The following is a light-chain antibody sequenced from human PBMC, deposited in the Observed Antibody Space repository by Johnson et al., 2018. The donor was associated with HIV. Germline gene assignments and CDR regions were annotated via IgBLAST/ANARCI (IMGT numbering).Light chain of an antibody. V-gene: IGLV1-51*02. CDR2: EDN. J-gene: IGLJ1*01. CDR3: GTWDGSLRGV. CDR1: SSNIGNNY. Sequence: QSVLTQPPSVSAAPGQKVTISCSGSSSNIGNNYVSWYQHLPGTAPKLLMYEDNKRPSGIPDRFSGSKSGTSATLDITGLQTGDEADYYCGTWDGSLRGVFGTGTKVTVL.